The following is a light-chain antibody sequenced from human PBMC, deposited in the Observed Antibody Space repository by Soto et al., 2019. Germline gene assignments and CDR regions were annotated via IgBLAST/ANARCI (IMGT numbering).Light chain of an antibody. Sequence: QPVLTQPASVSGSPGQSITISCTGSTSDVGAYNYVSWYKHHPGQAPQLMIYEVSNWPSGVSNRFSGSKSGNTASLTISGLQADDEGDYYCSSKTSSSSPFVFGTGTKLTVL. CDR2: EVS. CDR3: SSKTSSSSPFV. V-gene: IGLV2-14*01. J-gene: IGLJ1*01. CDR1: TSDVGAYNY.